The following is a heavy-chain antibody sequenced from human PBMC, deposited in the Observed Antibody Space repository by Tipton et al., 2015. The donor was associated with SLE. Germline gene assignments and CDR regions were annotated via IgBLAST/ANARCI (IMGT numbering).Heavy chain of an antibody. CDR3: ARDPIAVAYFDY. V-gene: IGHV4-59*01. CDR2: IYYSGST. D-gene: IGHD6-19*01. Sequence: TLSLTCTVSGGSISSYYWSWIRQPPGKGLEWIGYIYYSGSTNYNPSLKSRVTISVDTSKNQFSLKLSSVTAADTAVYYCARDPIAVAYFDYWGQGTLVTVSS. CDR1: GGSISSYY. J-gene: IGHJ4*02.